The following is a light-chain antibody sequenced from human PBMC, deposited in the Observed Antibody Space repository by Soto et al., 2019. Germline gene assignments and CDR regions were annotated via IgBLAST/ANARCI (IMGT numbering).Light chain of an antibody. CDR2: AAS. V-gene: IGKV1-39*01. J-gene: IGKJ1*01. Sequence: DIQMTQSPSSLSASVGDRVTITCRASQSISNYLNWYQQKPGKAPKLLMYAASSLQSGIPSRFGRSGSGTDFSLTISSLQHEDFSPYYCQQRYSTPRTFGQGIKLEIK. CDR1: QSISNY. CDR3: QQRYSTPRT.